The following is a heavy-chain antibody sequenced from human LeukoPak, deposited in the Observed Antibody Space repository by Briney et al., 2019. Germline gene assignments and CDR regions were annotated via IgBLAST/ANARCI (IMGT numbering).Heavy chain of an antibody. CDR2: IYHSGST. CDR1: GGSISSYY. Sequence: SETLSLTCTVSGGSISSYYWSWIRQPPGKGLEWIGSIYHSGSTYYNPSLKSRVTISVDTSKNQFSLKLSSVTAADTAVYYCARCDSSGYCHDYWGQGTLVTVSS. CDR3: ARCDSSGYCHDY. J-gene: IGHJ4*02. V-gene: IGHV4-59*08. D-gene: IGHD3-22*01.